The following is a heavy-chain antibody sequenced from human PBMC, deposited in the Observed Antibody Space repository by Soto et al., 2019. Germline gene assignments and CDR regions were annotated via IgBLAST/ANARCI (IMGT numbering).Heavy chain of an antibody. V-gene: IGHV3-48*03. CDR2: ISSSGSTI. J-gene: IGHJ4*02. CDR1: GFTFSSYE. Sequence: PGGSLRLSCAASGFTFSSYEMNWVRQAPGKGLEWVSYISSSGSTIYYADSVKGRFTISRDNAKNSLYLQMNSLRAEDTAVYYCARVPYDFWSGYYYYWGQGTLVTVSS. CDR3: ARVPYDFWSGYYYY. D-gene: IGHD3-3*01.